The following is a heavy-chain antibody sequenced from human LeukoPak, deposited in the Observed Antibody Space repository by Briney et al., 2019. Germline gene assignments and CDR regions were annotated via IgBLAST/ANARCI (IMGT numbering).Heavy chain of an antibody. V-gene: IGHV3-23*01. CDR3: AKQFWGFVELFQDYFDY. D-gene: IGHD3-10*01. Sequence: GRSMRLSCAASGFTFSSYSMSWVRPAPGKVLEWVAAISGSGGSTYYADSVKGRFTSTRDNSKDTLYLKMNSLRAEDTAVYYCAKQFWGFVELFQDYFDYWGQGTRVTVSS. J-gene: IGHJ4*02. CDR1: GFTFSSYS. CDR2: ISGSGGST.